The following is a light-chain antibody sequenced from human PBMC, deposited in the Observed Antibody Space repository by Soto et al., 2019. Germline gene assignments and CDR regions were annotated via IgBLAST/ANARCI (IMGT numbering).Light chain of an antibody. CDR3: SSYAGSNFVV. J-gene: IGLJ2*01. Sequence: QSALTQPPSASGSPGQSVTISCTGTSSDLGGYNYVSWYQQHPGKAPKLLIYEVTKRPSGVPDRFSGSKSGNTASLTVSGRQAEDEADFYCSSYAGSNFVVFGGGTKGTVL. CDR2: EVT. CDR1: SSDLGGYNY. V-gene: IGLV2-8*01.